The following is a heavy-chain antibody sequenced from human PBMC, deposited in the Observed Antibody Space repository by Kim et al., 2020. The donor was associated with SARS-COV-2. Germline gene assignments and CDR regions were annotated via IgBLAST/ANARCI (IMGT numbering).Heavy chain of an antibody. CDR1: GFTFDDYA. CDR3: AKDMWGGYTVTGGYYYYYGMDV. V-gene: IGHV3-43D*03. J-gene: IGHJ6*02. D-gene: IGHD4-17*01. Sequence: GGSLRLSCAASGFTFDDYAMHWVRQAPGKGLEWVSLISWDGGSTYYADSVKGRFTISRDNSKNSLYLQMNSLRAEDTALYYCAKDMWGGYTVTGGYYYYYGMDVWGQGTTVTVSS. CDR2: ISWDGGST.